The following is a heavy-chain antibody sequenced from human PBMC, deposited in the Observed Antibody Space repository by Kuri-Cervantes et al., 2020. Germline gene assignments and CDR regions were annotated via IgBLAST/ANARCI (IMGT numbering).Heavy chain of an antibody. D-gene: IGHD2-8*02. CDR2: ISGSGGST. CDR3: ARDYWERHDAFDI. CDR1: GFTFSSYA. V-gene: IGHV3-23*01. J-gene: IGHJ3*02. Sequence: GESLKISCAASGFTFSSYAMSWVRQAPGKGLEWVSAISGSGGSTYYADSVKGRFTISRDNSKKSLYLQMNSLRAEDTAVYYCARDYWERHDAFDIWGQGTMVTVSS.